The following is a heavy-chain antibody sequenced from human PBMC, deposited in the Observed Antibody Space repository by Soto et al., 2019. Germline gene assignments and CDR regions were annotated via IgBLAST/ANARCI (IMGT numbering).Heavy chain of an antibody. CDR1: GYTFTSYG. CDR2: ISAYNGNT. CDR3: ARDRERLGELSFHLYYYGMDV. D-gene: IGHD3-16*02. V-gene: IGHV1-18*01. J-gene: IGHJ6*02. Sequence: SVKVSCKASGYTFTSYGISWVRQAPGQGLEWMGWISAYNGNTNYAQKFQDRVTMTTDTSTSTVYMELSSLRSEDTAVYYCARDRERLGELSFHLYYYGMDVWGQGTTVTVSS.